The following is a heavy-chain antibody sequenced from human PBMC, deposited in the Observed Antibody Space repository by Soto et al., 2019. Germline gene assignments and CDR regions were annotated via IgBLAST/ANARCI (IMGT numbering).Heavy chain of an antibody. V-gene: IGHV1-58*01. CDR1: GFTFTTLV. D-gene: IGHD4-17*01. CDR3: APDSLGHYSHLRY. CDR2: MVVGSGNT. J-gene: IGHJ4*02. Sequence: QMQLVQSGPEVKKPGTSVKVSCKASGFTFTTLVVLWVRQARGHPLEWIGWMVVGSGNTNYAHKYQERVTITRDMSTATAYMELSSLSSEDTAVYYCAPDSLGHYSHLRYWGQGTLVPLSS.